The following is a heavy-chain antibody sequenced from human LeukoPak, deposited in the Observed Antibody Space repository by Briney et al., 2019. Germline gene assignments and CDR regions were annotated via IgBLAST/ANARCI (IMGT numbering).Heavy chain of an antibody. CDR3: ARQRWLPSYFDY. Sequence: PSETLSLTCTVSGGSISSSSYYWGWIRQPPGKGLEWIGSIYYSGSTYYNPSLKSRVTISVDTSKNQFSLKLSSVTAADTAVYYCARQRWLPSYFDYWGQGTLVTVSS. D-gene: IGHD5-24*01. V-gene: IGHV4-39*01. CDR2: IYYSGST. J-gene: IGHJ4*02. CDR1: GGSISSSSYY.